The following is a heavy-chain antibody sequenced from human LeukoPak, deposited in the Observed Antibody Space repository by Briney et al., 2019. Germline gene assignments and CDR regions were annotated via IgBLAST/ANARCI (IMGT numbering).Heavy chain of an antibody. J-gene: IGHJ6*03. CDR3: ARDRDRSGWYYYYYYYMGV. Sequence: KAGGSLRLSCAASGFTFSSYSMNWVRQAPGKGLEWVSSISSSSSYIYYADSVKGRFTISRDNAKNSLYLQMNSLRAEDTAVYYCARDRDRSGWYYYYYYYMGVWGKGTTVTISS. CDR1: GFTFSSYS. CDR2: ISSSSSYI. V-gene: IGHV3-21*01. D-gene: IGHD6-19*01.